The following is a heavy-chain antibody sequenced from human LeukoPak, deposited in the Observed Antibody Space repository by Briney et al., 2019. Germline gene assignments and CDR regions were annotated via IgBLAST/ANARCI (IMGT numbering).Heavy chain of an antibody. V-gene: IGHV3-7*01. D-gene: IGHD3/OR15-3a*01. CDR2: IKQDGSEK. CDR1: GFTFNSYW. Sequence: PGGSLRLSCAASGFTFNSYWMSWVRQAPGKGLEWVANIKQDGSEKYYVDSVKGRFTISRDDAKNSLYLQMNSLRAEDTAVYYCARDWTAAVGYMDVWGKGTTVTVSS. CDR3: ARDWTAAVGYMDV. J-gene: IGHJ6*03.